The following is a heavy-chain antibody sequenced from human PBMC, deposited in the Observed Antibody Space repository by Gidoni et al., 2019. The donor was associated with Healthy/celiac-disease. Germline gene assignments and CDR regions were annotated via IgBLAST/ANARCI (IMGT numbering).Heavy chain of an antibody. Sequence: EVQLVEAGGGWVQPGGSLSLSCAASGFTFSSEWMSWVRQAPGKGLEWGANIKQAGSDEYYVDSVKARFTISSDNAKNSLYLQMNSLRAEDTALYYCASRQCYFDLWGRGTLVTVSS. CDR2: IKQAGSDE. CDR3: ASRQCYFDL. V-gene: IGHV3-7*03. D-gene: IGHD4-4*01. J-gene: IGHJ2*01. CDR1: GFTFSSEW.